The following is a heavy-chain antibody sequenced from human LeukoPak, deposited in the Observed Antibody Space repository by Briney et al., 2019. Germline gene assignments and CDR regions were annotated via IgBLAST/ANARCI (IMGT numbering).Heavy chain of an antibody. D-gene: IGHD3-3*01. Sequence: GGSLRLSCAASGFTFSSYGMHWVRQAPGKGLEWVAVIWYDGSNKYYADSVKGRFTISRDNSKNTLYLQMNSLRAEDTAVYYRARPFGVVISDAFDIWGQGTMVTVSS. CDR3: ARPFGVVISDAFDI. CDR1: GFTFSSYG. CDR2: IWYDGSNK. J-gene: IGHJ3*02. V-gene: IGHV3-33*01.